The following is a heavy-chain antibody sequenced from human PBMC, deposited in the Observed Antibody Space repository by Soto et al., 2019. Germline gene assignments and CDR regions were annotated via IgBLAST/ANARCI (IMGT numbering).Heavy chain of an antibody. CDR1: GFTFSSYG. V-gene: IGHV3-33*01. CDR2: IWYDGSNK. D-gene: IGHD3-10*01. Sequence: GGSLRLSCAASGFTFSSYGMHWVRQAPGKGLEWVAVIWYDGSNKYYADSVKGRFTISRDNSKNTLYLQMNSLRAEDTAVYYCATIYGSGGYLDYWGQGTLVTVSS. CDR3: ATIYGSGGYLDY. J-gene: IGHJ4*02.